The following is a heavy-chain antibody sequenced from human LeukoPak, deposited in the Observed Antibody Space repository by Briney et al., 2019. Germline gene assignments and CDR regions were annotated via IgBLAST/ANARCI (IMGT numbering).Heavy chain of an antibody. CDR1: GFTFSSYS. V-gene: IGHV3-21*01. J-gene: IGHJ4*02. CDR3: AGGIVGATIDY. D-gene: IGHD1-26*01. Sequence: GGSLRLSCAASGFTFSSYSMNWVRQAPGKGLGWVSSISSSSSYIYYADSVKGRFTISRDNAKNSLYLQMNSLRAEDTAVYYCAGGIVGATIDYWGQGTLVTVSS. CDR2: ISSSSSYI.